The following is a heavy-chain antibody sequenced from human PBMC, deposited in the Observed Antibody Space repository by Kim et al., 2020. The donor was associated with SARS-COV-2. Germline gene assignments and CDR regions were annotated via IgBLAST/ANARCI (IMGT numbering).Heavy chain of an antibody. V-gene: IGHV3-11*06. CDR3: ARSSGQSYSGSYAPDAFDI. D-gene: IGHD1-26*01. Sequence: GRFTISRDNAKNSLYLQMNSLRAEDTAVYYCARSSGQSYSGSYAPDAFDIWGQGTMVTVSS. J-gene: IGHJ3*02.